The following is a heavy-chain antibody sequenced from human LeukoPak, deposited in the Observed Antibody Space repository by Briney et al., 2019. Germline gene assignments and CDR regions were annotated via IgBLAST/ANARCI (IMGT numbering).Heavy chain of an antibody. CDR3: APLTGL. J-gene: IGHJ4*02. CDR1: GFTFSSTW. D-gene: IGHD3-16*01. CDR2: INSDETT. V-gene: IGHV3-74*01. Sequence: PGGSLRHPCAASGFTFSSTWMHWVRQVPGKGLVWVSHINSDETTTYADSVKGRFTISRDNAKNTLYLQMNSLRAEDTAVYYCAPLTGLWGQGTLVTVSS.